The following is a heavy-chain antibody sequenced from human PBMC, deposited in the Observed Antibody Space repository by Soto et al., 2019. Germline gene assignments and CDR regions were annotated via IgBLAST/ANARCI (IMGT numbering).Heavy chain of an antibody. D-gene: IGHD3-10*01. Sequence: SETLSLTCAVSGGSISSGDYYWSWIRQPPGKGLEWIGYIYYSGSTYCNPSLKSRVTISVDTSKNQFSLKLSSVTAADTAVYYCARSPLDYGSGSYPLILDFWGRGTLVTVSS. CDR1: GGSISSGDYY. J-gene: IGHJ4*02. CDR3: ARSPLDYGSGSYPLILDF. CDR2: IYYSGST. V-gene: IGHV4-30-4*01.